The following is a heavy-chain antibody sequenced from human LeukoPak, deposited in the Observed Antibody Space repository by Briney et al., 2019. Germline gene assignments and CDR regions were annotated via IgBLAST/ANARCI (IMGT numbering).Heavy chain of an antibody. J-gene: IGHJ4*02. D-gene: IGHD1/OR15-1a*01. V-gene: IGHV3-23*01. CDR2: ISGSGGST. CDR1: GFTFSSYA. Sequence: GGSLRLSCAAAGFTFSSYAMSWVRQAPGKGLEWVSAISGSGGSTYYADSVKGRFTISRDNSKNTLYLQMNSLRAEDTAVYYCAKDPEHGYYFDYWGQGTLVTVSS. CDR3: AKDPEHGYYFDY.